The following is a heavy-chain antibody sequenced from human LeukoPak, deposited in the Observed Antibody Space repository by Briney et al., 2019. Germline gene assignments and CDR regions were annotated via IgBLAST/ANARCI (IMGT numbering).Heavy chain of an antibody. V-gene: IGHV3-15*01. Sequence: PGGSLRLFCAASGFTFSNAWMSWVRQAPGKGLEWVGRIKSKTDGGTTDYAAPVKGRFTISRDDSKNTLYLQMNSLKTEDTAVYYCTTGIVGAIGAFDIWGQGTMVTVSS. CDR1: GFTFSNAW. J-gene: IGHJ3*02. CDR3: TTGIVGAIGAFDI. D-gene: IGHD1-26*01. CDR2: IKSKTDGGTT.